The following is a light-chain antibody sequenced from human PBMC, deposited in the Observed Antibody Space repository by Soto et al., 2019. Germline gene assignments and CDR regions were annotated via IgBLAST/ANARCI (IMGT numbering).Light chain of an antibody. CDR1: QSVSRNY. J-gene: IGKJ2*01. CDR2: GAS. Sequence: DIVLTQSPGTLSLSPGERATLSCRASQSVSRNYLAWFQQKPGQAPRLLIYGASSRASGIPDRFSGSGSGTDFTLTISRLEPEDFVVYYCLQYGSSPYTFGQGTKVEIK. CDR3: LQYGSSPYT. V-gene: IGKV3-20*01.